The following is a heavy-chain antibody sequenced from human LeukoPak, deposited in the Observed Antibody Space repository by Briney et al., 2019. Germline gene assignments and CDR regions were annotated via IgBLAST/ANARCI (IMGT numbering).Heavy chain of an antibody. V-gene: IGHV4-59*01. CDR2: IYNSGST. CDR1: GGSISSYY. J-gene: IGHJ4*02. Sequence: PSETLSLTCAVSGGSISSYYWTWIRQPPGKGLEWVGYIYNSGSTNYKPSLKSRVTLSVDTSENQFSLKLTSVTAADTAVYYCARIRDSGGYYCDCWGQGTLVTVSS. D-gene: IGHD3-22*01. CDR3: ARIRDSGGYYCDC.